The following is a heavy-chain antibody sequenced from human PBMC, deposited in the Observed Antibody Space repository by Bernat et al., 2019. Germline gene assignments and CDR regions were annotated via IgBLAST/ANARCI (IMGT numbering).Heavy chain of an antibody. CDR3: ARGGGNYWGWFDA. Sequence: EVQLVESGGGLVQPGGSLRLSCAASGFPFSSYWMHWVRQSPGRGLVWVSRINSDGSSTSYADSVKGRCTITRDNAKNTVDLQMNSLRAEDTAVYYCARGGGNYWGWFDAWGQGTLVTVSS. V-gene: IGHV3-74*01. D-gene: IGHD1-26*01. CDR2: INSDGSST. CDR1: GFPFSSYW. J-gene: IGHJ5*02.